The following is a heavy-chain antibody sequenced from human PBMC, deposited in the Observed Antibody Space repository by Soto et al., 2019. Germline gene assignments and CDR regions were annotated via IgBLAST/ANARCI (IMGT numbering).Heavy chain of an antibody. CDR1: GGSISSSSYY. CDR3: ARHFRAAGTLYYYYYYMDV. D-gene: IGHD6-13*01. J-gene: IGHJ6*03. Sequence: QLQLQESGPGLVKPSETLSLTCTVSGGSISSSSYYWGWIRQPPGKGLEWIGSIYYSGSTYYNPSLKSRVTISVDTSKNQFSLKLSSVTAADTAVYYCARHFRAAGTLYYYYYYMDVWGKGTTVTVSS. CDR2: IYYSGST. V-gene: IGHV4-39*01.